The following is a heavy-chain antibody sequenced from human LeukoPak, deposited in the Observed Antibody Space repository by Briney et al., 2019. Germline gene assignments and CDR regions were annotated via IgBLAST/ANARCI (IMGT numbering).Heavy chain of an antibody. J-gene: IGHJ4*01. D-gene: IGHD2-21*01. V-gene: IGHV3-23*01. Sequence: HSGGSLRLSCVASGFTFSRNAMGWVRQAPGKGLEWVSAIGSDLNAHYADSVRGRFTTSRDNSKNTLYLYMSSLRAEDSAIYYCAKDLLRWCFDSWGHGILVTVSS. CDR1: GFTFSRNA. CDR2: IGSDLNA. CDR3: AKDLLRWCFDS.